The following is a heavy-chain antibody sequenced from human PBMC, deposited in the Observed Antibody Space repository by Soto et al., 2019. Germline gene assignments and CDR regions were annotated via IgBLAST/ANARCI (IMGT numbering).Heavy chain of an antibody. J-gene: IGHJ6*02. CDR2: IIPIFGTA. CDR1: GGTFSSYA. V-gene: IGHV1-69*01. CDR3: AREGPDYYGSGSYQYYYGMDV. D-gene: IGHD3-10*01. Sequence: QVQLVQSGAEVKKPGSSVKVSCKASGGTFSSYAISWVRQAPGQGLEWMGGIIPIFGTANYAQKFQGRVTITADESTSTAYMELSSLRSEDTAVYYCAREGPDYYGSGSYQYYYGMDVWGQGTTVTVSS.